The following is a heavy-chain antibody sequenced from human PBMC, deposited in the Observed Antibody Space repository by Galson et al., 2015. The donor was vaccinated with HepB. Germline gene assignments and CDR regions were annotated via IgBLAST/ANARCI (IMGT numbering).Heavy chain of an antibody. CDR2: IKSNSGGT. D-gene: IGHD3-22*01. CDR3: ARGPPYYYDNAGYYLGH. V-gene: IGHV1-2*02. Sequence: SVKVSCKAFGYSFSEYFLHWVRQAPGQGLEWMGWIKSNSGGTDYDQKFQGRLTMTRDASIRTAYMELSSLTSDDTAIYFCARGPPYYYDNAGYYLGHWGQGTLVTVSS. J-gene: IGHJ4*02. CDR1: GYSFSEYF.